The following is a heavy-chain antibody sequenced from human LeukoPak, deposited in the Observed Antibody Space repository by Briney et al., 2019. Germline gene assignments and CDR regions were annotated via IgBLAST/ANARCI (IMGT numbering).Heavy chain of an antibody. Sequence: SVKVSCKASGGTFSSYAISWVRQAPGQGLEWMGGIIPIFGTANYAQKFQGRATITADESTSTAYMELSSLRSEDTAVYYCARARSIAVGSYYYGMDVWGQGTTVTVSS. D-gene: IGHD6-19*01. CDR3: ARARSIAVGSYYYGMDV. J-gene: IGHJ6*02. V-gene: IGHV1-69*13. CDR2: IIPIFGTA. CDR1: GGTFSSYA.